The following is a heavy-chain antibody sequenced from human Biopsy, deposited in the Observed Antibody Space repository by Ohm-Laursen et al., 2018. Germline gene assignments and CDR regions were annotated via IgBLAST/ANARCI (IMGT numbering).Heavy chain of an antibody. J-gene: IGHJ4*02. V-gene: IGHV1-24*01. CDR2: FDREERKT. CDR3: ATGPYYDTRFYYNVRPFDF. D-gene: IGHD3-10*01. Sequence: GSSVKVSCKASGYTLTELSIHWVRQTGGKGLEWMGGFDREERKTVYAEKFQGRVTMTEDTSTDTVYMEVTSLRSDDTAVYYCATGPYYDTRFYYNVRPFDFWSQGTLVTVSS. CDR1: GYTLTELS.